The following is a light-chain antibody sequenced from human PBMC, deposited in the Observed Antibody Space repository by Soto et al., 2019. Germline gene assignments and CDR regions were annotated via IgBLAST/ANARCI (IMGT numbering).Light chain of an antibody. CDR3: QQYNASWT. CDR1: QSVNIW. Sequence: DIQMTQSPSTLSASVGDTVTITCGAIQSVNIWLAWYQQKPGRTPNLLYYLASTLASGVPPRFSGSGAGTDFTLPISSLQPDDFATYYCQQYNASWTFSKGTKLDIK. J-gene: IGKJ1*01. V-gene: IGKV1-5*03. CDR2: LAS.